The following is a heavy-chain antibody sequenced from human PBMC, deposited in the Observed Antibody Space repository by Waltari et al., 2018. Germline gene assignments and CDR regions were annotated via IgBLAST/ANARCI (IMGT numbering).Heavy chain of an antibody. D-gene: IGHD2-8*02. J-gene: IGHJ6*02. CDR1: GGTFSSYA. CDR3: ARATGYCTGGVCYSLSYYYYGMDV. Sequence: QVQLVQSGAEVKKPGSSVKVSCKASGGTFSSYAISWVRPAPGQGLEWMGGIIPIFGTANYAQKFQGRVTITTDESTSTAYMELSSLRSEDTAVYYCARATGYCTGGVCYSLSYYYYGMDVWGQGTTVTVSS. CDR2: IIPIFGTA. V-gene: IGHV1-69*05.